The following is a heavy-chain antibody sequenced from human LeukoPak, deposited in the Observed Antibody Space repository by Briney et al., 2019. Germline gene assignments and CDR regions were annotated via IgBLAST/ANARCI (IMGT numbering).Heavy chain of an antibody. Sequence: GGSLRLSCAASGFTFSSYGMHWVRQAPGKGLEWEAFISHDGSAQSYADSVKGRFTISRDNSKNTLYLQMNSLRPEDTAVYYCARDLSGTYMVDYWGQGTLVTVSS. V-gene: IGHV3-30*19. CDR3: ARDLSGTYMVDY. CDR2: ISHDGSAQ. J-gene: IGHJ4*02. D-gene: IGHD1-26*01. CDR1: GFTFSSYG.